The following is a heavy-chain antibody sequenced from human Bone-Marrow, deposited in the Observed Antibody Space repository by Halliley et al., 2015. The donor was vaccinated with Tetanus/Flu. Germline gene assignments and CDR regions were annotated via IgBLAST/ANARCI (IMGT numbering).Heavy chain of an antibody. Sequence: QLVQSGAEVKKPGASVKVSCKASGYPFTTYGISWVRQAPGQGLEWIAWISPYNGNTDYAQKVQGRVTMTTDTSTSTAYMELRSLRSEDTAVYYCARDLGFNDYGEDALDYWGQGILVTVSS. CDR2: ISPYNGNT. J-gene: IGHJ4*02. CDR3: ARDLGFNDYGEDALDY. CDR1: GYPFTTYG. D-gene: IGHD4-17*01. V-gene: IGHV1-18*01.